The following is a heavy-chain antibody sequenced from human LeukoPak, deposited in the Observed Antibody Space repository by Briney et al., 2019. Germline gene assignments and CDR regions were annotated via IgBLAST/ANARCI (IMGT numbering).Heavy chain of an antibody. J-gene: IGHJ4*02. CDR3: TTSKRGYTYGHDY. D-gene: IGHD5-18*01. CDR1: GLNFGDDYA. Sequence: PGGSLRLSCTTSGLNFGDDYAMSWVRQAPGKGLEWVGFIRREAYGGTPEYAASVRGRFTISRDESKSIAYLQMSSLKTEDTAVYYSTTSKRGYTYGHDYWGQGTLVTVSS. V-gene: IGHV3-49*04. CDR2: IRREAYGGTP.